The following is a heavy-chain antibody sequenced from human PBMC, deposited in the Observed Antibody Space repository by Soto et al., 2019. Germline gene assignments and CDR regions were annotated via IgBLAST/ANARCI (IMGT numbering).Heavy chain of an antibody. J-gene: IGHJ4*02. V-gene: IGHV1-69*01. Sequence: QVQLVQSGAEVKKPGSSVKVSCKASGGTFSSYAISWVRQAPGQGLEWMGGIIPIFGTANYAQKFQGRVTITADESTSTGYMELSSLRSEDTAVYYCASRLTTFGVVNPFDYWGQGTLVTVSS. CDR1: GGTFSSYA. CDR2: IIPIFGTA. D-gene: IGHD3-3*01. CDR3: ASRLTTFGVVNPFDY.